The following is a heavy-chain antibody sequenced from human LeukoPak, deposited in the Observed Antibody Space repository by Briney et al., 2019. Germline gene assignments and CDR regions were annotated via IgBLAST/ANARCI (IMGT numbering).Heavy chain of an antibody. Sequence: PGGSLRLSCAASGFTFSSYAMHWVRPAPGKWLGGVAAIIGGGCSTYYADSVKGPFHISRDTSKNTPYVQMNSLRGEDTAVYYCARPRPYYYDSSGSEIIDDWGQRTLVTASS. CDR3: ARPRPYYYDSSGSEIIDD. CDR1: GFTFSSYA. CDR2: IIGGGCST. V-gene: IGHV3-23*01. D-gene: IGHD3-22*01. J-gene: IGHJ4*02.